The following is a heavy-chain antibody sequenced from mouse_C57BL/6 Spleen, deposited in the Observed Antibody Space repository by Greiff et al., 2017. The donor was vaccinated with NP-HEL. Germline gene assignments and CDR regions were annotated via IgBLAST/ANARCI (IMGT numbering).Heavy chain of an antibody. V-gene: IGHV1-4*01. D-gene: IGHD2-12*01. Sequence: VQLQQSGAELARPGASVKMSCKASGYTFTSYTMYWVKQRPGQGLEWIGYINPSSGYTTCNQKFKDKATLTADKSSSTAYMQLISLTSEDSAVYDWARSGYSLYYFDYWGQGTTLTVSS. CDR3: ARSGYSLYYFDY. J-gene: IGHJ2*01. CDR1: GYTFTSYT. CDR2: INPSSGYT.